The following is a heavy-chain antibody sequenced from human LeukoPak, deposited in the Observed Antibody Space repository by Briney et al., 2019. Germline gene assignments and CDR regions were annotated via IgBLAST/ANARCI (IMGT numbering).Heavy chain of an antibody. CDR3: ARGSLYYDFWSGYPLADV. D-gene: IGHD3-3*01. CDR1: GGSFSGYY. Sequence: PSETLSLTCAVYGGSFSGYYWSWIRQPPGKGLEWVANIKQDGSEKYYVDSVKGRFTISRDNAKNSLYLQMNSLRAEDTAVYYCARGSLYYDFWSGYPLADVWGKGTTVTVSS. CDR2: IKQDGSEK. V-gene: IGHV3-7*01. J-gene: IGHJ6*04.